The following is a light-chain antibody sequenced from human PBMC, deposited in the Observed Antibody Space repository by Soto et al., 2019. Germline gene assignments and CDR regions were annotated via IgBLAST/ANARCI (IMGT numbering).Light chain of an antibody. Sequence: DIQMTQSPSTLSASVGDRVTITCRASQSISSWLAWYQQKPGKAPKLLIYDASSLEGGVPSRFSGSGSGTEFTLTIISLQPDDFATYYCQQYNTYRTFGQVT. J-gene: IGKJ1*01. CDR2: DAS. V-gene: IGKV1-5*01. CDR1: QSISSW. CDR3: QQYNTYRT.